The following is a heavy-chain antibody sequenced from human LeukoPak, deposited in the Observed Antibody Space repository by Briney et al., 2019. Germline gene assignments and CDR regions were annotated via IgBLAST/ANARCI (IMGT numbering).Heavy chain of an antibody. J-gene: IGHJ4*02. V-gene: IGHV3-11*03. D-gene: IGHD3-10*01. CDR2: ISGSTSYT. CDR1: GFTFSDYY. CDR3: ASTMLRGVISRIDY. Sequence: KSGGSLRLSCAASGFTFSDYYMNWIRQAPGRGLEWVSYISGSTSYTNYADSVEGRFTISRDNAKNSLYLQMNSLRAEDTAVYYCASTMLRGVISRIDYWGQGTLVTVSS.